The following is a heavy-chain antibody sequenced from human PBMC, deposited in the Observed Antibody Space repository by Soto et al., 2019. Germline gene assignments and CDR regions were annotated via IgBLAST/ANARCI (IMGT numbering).Heavy chain of an antibody. CDR2: IIPILGIA. V-gene: IGHV1-69*02. CDR3: ARALRGHSGYDLTYAYYYYMDV. CDR1: GGTFSSYT. Sequence: GASVKVSCKASGGTFSSYTISWVRQAPGQGLEWMGRIIPILGIANYAQKFQGRVTITADKSTSTAYMELSSLRSEDTAVYYCARALRGHSGYDLTYAYYYYMDVWGKGTTVTVSS. D-gene: IGHD5-12*01. J-gene: IGHJ6*03.